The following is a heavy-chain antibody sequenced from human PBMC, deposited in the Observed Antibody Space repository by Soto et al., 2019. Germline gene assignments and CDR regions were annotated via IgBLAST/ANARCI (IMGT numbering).Heavy chain of an antibody. CDR1: HATFTGYT. J-gene: IGHJ5*02. V-gene: IGHV1-18*04. D-gene: IGHD4-17*01. CDR2: ISSLSGNT. Sequence: QVQLVQSETEVKEPGASVTVSCKTSHATFTGYTINWVRQAPGQGLEWLGWISSLSGNTYYARDFQGRLTMTTNTSATTAYMELRSLRSDDTAVYFCARGTVTSGRWFGPWGQGTLVTVSS. CDR3: ARGTVTSGRWFGP.